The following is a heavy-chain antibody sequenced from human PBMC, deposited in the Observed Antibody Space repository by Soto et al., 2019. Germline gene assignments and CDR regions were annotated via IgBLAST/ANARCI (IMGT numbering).Heavy chain of an antibody. CDR1: DYPISSGFY. CDR3: ATDRGSGFFDY. CDR2: IYHTGST. D-gene: IGHD3-10*01. J-gene: IGHJ4*02. V-gene: IGHV4-38-2*02. Sequence: PSETLSLTCAASDYPISSGFYWGWIRQPPGKGLEWIGTIYHTGSTSYNPSLKSRVIISIDTSKNQFSLEMRSVTAADTAVYYWATDRGSGFFDYWRQGTLVTVSS.